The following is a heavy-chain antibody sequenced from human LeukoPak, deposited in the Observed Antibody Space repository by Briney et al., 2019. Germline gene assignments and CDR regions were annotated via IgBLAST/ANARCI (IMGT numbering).Heavy chain of an antibody. CDR3: ARGGFDWTIYRAPYYFDY. D-gene: IGHD3-9*01. V-gene: IGHV4-38-2*02. CDR2: INHSGST. Sequence: SETLSLTCTVSGYSISSGYYWGWIRQPPGKGLEWIGEINHSGSTNYNPSLKSRVTISVDTSKNQFSLKLSSVTAADTAVYYCARGGFDWTIYRAPYYFDYWGQGTLVTVSS. CDR1: GYSISSGYY. J-gene: IGHJ4*02.